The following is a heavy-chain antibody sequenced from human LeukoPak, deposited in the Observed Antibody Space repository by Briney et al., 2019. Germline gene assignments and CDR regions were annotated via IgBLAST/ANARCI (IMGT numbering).Heavy chain of an antibody. CDR2: IFYSGTA. J-gene: IGHJ4*02. Sequence: SETLSLTCTVSGGSISSYYWSWIRQPPGKGLEWIGYIFYSGTANYNPSLKSRVTISVDTSKNQFSLKLNSVTAADTAVYYCARPSGLLSPYDFWSGYTDYWGQGTLVTVSS. CDR1: GGSISSYY. V-gene: IGHV4-59*01. CDR3: ARPSGLLSPYDFWSGYTDY. D-gene: IGHD3-3*01.